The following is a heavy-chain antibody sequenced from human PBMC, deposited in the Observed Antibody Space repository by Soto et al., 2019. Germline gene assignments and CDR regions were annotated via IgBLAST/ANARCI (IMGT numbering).Heavy chain of an antibody. Sequence: GGSLRLSCTASGFTFGDYAMSWFRQAPGKGLEWVGFIRSKAYGGTTEYAASVKGRFTISRDDSKNTLYLQMNSLKTEDTAVYYCTTEGGGYDWEYYYYYGMDVWGQGTTVTVSS. D-gene: IGHD5-12*01. V-gene: IGHV3-49*03. CDR3: TTEGGGYDWEYYYYYGMDV. CDR2: IRSKAYGGTT. CDR1: GFTFGDYA. J-gene: IGHJ6*02.